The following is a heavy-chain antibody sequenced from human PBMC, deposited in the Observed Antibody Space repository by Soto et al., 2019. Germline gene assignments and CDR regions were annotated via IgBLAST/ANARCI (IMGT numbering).Heavy chain of an antibody. J-gene: IGHJ3*02. CDR3: ASQGVAAAADAFDI. V-gene: IGHV3-11*06. D-gene: IGHD6-13*01. CDR2: ISSSSSYT. CDR1: GFTFSDYY. Sequence: GSLRLSCATSGFTFSDYYMSWIRQALGKGLEWVSYISSSSSYTNYADSVKGRFTISRDNAKNSLYLQMNSLRAEDTAVYYCASQGVAAAADAFDIWGQGTMVTVSS.